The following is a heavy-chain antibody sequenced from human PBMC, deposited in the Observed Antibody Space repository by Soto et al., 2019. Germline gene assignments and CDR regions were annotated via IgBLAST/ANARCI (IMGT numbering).Heavy chain of an antibody. V-gene: IGHV3-23*01. CDR3: AKDRTFGPPLVRFDS. Sequence: GGSLRLSCGASGFTFSVYAMTWVRQAPGKGPEWVSAISGNGGSTYYADSVKGRFTISRDNSKSTLHLQMNSLRVEDTAVYYCAKDRTFGPPLVRFDSWGQGTLVTVSS. CDR1: GFTFSVYA. J-gene: IGHJ4*02. CDR2: ISGNGGST. D-gene: IGHD6-6*01.